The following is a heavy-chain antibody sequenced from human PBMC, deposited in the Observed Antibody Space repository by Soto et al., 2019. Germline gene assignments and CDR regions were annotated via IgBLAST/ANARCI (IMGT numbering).Heavy chain of an antibody. CDR3: AKTGGYMYDAFDI. J-gene: IGHJ3*02. CDR2: ISTDGGRT. V-gene: IGHV3-23*01. Sequence: EVQLLESGGGLARPGGSLRLSCAASGFTFSSYAMTWVRQAPGKGLEWVSGISTDGGRTYYAASVKGRFSISRDNSKNTMSLELNSLRAEDTVIYYCAKTGGYMYDAFDIWGQGTRVTVSS. D-gene: IGHD5-12*01. CDR1: GFTFSSYA.